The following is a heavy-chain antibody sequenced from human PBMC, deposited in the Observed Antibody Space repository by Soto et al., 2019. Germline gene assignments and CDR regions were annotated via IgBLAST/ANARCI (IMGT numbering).Heavy chain of an antibody. V-gene: IGHV4-59*01. D-gene: IGHD3-16*01. CDR2: GYHSVSI. J-gene: IGHJ2*01. Sequence: SETLSLTCTVSGVSSTSYYWSWIRQPPGKALEWIGYGYHSVSIHYNPSLKTRVTISVDTSENQFSLRLSSVTAADTAVYYCARAFAGFGAYWYFDLWGRGTLVTVSS. CDR1: GVSSTSYY. CDR3: ARAFAGFGAYWYFDL.